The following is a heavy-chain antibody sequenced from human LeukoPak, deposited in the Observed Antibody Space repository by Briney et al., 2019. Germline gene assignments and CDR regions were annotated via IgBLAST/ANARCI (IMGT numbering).Heavy chain of an antibody. CDR2: ITSYSTYI. Sequence: PGGSLRLSCAASGFTFNNYSIHWVRQAPGKGLESVSSITSYSTYISYVDSVKGRFTISRDNSKNTLYLQMNSLRAEDTAVYYCAKDPSFRPGYFDYWGQGTLVTVSS. CDR1: GFTFNNYS. CDR3: AKDPSFRPGYFDY. J-gene: IGHJ4*02. V-gene: IGHV3-21*03.